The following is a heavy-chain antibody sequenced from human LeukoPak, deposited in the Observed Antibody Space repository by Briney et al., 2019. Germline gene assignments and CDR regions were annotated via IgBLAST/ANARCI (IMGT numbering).Heavy chain of an antibody. D-gene: IGHD6-6*01. V-gene: IGHV4-59*11. Sequence: PSETLSLTCTVSGASISSHYWNWIRQPPGKGLEWIAYISYSGSTNYNPSLKSRVTISVETSKNQFSLKMISVTAADTAVYYCARAGGDISSSQDLDYWGQGTLVTVSS. CDR1: GASISSHY. CDR3: ARAGGDISSSQDLDY. J-gene: IGHJ4*02. CDR2: ISYSGST.